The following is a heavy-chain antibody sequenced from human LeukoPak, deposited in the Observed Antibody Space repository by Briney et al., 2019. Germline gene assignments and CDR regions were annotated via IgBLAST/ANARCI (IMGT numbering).Heavy chain of an antibody. CDR2: ISSIGSSR. J-gene: IGHJ4*02. V-gene: IGHV3-11*01. CDR1: GFTFSDYY. D-gene: IGHD1-1*01. Sequence: KSGGSLRLSCAASGFTFSDYYMSWIRQAPWKGLEWVSYISSIGSSRDYADSVKGRFTISRDNAKNSLYLQMKSLRAEDTAVYYCARVKSLPVQLEFFDYWGQGTLVTVSS. CDR3: ARVKSLPVQLEFFDY.